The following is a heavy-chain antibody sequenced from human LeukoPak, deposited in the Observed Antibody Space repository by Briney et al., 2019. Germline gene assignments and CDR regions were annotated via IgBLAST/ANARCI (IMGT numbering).Heavy chain of an antibody. CDR1: GFTFSSYG. V-gene: IGHV3-30*02. CDR2: IRYDGSNK. CDR3: ATTLGVDTAMVTAYYFDY. J-gene: IGHJ4*02. Sequence: GGSLRLSCAASGFTFSSYGMHWVRQAPGKGLEWVAFIRYDGSNKYYADSVKGRFTISRDNSKNTLYLQMNSLRAEDTAVYYCATTLGVDTAMVTAYYFDYWGQGTLVTVSS. D-gene: IGHD5-18*01.